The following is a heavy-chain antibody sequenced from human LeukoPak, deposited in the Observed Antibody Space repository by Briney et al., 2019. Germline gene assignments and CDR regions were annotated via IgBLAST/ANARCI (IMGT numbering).Heavy chain of an antibody. J-gene: IGHJ4*02. CDR1: GGSISSYY. CDR2: IYYSGST. Sequence: SETLSLTCTVSGGSISSYYWSWIRQPPGKGLEWIGYIYYSGSTNYNPSLKSRVTISVDTSKNQFSLKLSSVTAADTAVYYCARAYSMATIDYWGQGTLVTVPS. CDR3: ARAYSMATIDY. V-gene: IGHV4-59*01. D-gene: IGHD5-24*01.